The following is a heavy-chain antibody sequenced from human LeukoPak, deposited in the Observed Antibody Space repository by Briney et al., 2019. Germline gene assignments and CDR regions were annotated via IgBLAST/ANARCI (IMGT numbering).Heavy chain of an antibody. CDR3: ARQHEMYSSSHPIDY. D-gene: IGHD6-13*01. J-gene: IGHJ4*02. Sequence: SQTLSLTCSVSGGSISSGDYYWTWIRQHPGQGLEWVGFISYGGSTYYNPSLESRATMSIDTSKKQFSLKLSSVTAADTAVYYCARQHEMYSSSHPIDYWGQGTLVTVSS. V-gene: IGHV4-30-4*08. CDR1: GGSISSGDYY. CDR2: ISYGGST.